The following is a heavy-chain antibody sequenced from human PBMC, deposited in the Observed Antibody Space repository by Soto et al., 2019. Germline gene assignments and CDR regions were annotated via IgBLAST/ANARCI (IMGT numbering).Heavy chain of an antibody. CDR2: ISFDGSDK. CDR3: AKGVSDILTGYPYYWYFDL. CDR1: GFTFSRYG. V-gene: IGHV3-30*18. J-gene: IGHJ2*01. D-gene: IGHD3-9*01. Sequence: QVQLVESRGGVVQPGGSLRLSCAASGFTFSRYGMHWVRQAPGKGLEWVAVISFDGSDKYYADSVKGRFIISRDNSKNTLYLQMNSLRSEDTAVYYCAKGVSDILTGYPYYWYFDLWGRGTLVTVSS.